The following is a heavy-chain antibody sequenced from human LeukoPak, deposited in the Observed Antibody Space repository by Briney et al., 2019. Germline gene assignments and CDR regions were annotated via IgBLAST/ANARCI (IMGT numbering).Heavy chain of an antibody. V-gene: IGHV1-2*06. CDR1: GYSFGGYY. J-gene: IGHJ5*02. CDR2: INPNSAKT. D-gene: IGHD5-18*01. Sequence: ASVKISCKTSGYSFGGYYIQSVRQAPGQGLEWMGRINPNSAKTKNTQTFRGRVTMTRDTSTNTAFMELSSLRSDDTAVYYCARDGAYSLGLIWLDPWGQGTLVSVSS. CDR3: ARDGAYSLGLIWLDP.